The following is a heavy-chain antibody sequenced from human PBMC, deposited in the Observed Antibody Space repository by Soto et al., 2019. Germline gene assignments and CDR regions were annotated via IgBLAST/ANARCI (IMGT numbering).Heavy chain of an antibody. CDR2: IIPLFGTA. CDR3: ARPKGTYSSGYYYFDF. D-gene: IGHD6-19*01. CDR1: GGTFSTYA. Sequence: QVQLEQSGAEVKQPGSSVKVSRKTSGGTFSTYAINWVRQAPGQGLEWMGAIIPLFGTADYSQKFQGRVTITADESTSTAYMELSSLRSDDTAVYFCARPKGTYSSGYYYFDFWGQGTLVTVSS. J-gene: IGHJ4*02. V-gene: IGHV1-69*01.